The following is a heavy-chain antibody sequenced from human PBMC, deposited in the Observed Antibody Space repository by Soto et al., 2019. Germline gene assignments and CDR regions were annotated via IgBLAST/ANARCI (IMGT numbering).Heavy chain of an antibody. CDR3: ARGVIGLGFLGYCSSTSCDAFDI. CDR1: GYTFTSYD. CDR2: MNPNSGNT. V-gene: IGHV1-8*01. D-gene: IGHD2-2*01. Sequence: ASVKVSCKASGYTFTSYDINWVRQATGQGLEWMGWMNPNSGNTGYAQKFQGRVTMTRNTSISTAYMELSSLRSEDTAVYYCARGVIGLGFLGYCSSTSCDAFDIWGQGTMVTVSS. J-gene: IGHJ3*02.